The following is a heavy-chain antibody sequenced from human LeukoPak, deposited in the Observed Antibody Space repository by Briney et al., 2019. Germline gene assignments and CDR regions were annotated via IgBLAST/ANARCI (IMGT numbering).Heavy chain of an antibody. CDR3: ARRGHPDV. CDR2: IKQDGSEK. J-gene: IGHJ6*03. V-gene: IGHV3-7*01. CDR1: GFTFSTYW. Sequence: GGSLRLSCSASGFTFSTYWMSWVRQAPGKGLEWVVNIKQDGSEKYYVDSVKGRFTISRDNAKNSLYLQMNNLRVEDTAVYYCARRGHPDVWGKGTTVTVSS.